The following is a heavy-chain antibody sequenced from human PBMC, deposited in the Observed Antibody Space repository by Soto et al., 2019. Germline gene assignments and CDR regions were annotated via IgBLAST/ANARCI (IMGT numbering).Heavy chain of an antibody. Sequence: SVKVSCKASGGTFSSYAISWVRQAPGQGLEWMGGIIPIFGTANYAQKFQGRVTITADESTSTAYMELSSLRSEDTVVYYCARPIEAALYFQHWGRDTLVTVSS. CDR1: GGTFSSYA. V-gene: IGHV1-69*13. J-gene: IGHJ1*01. D-gene: IGHD6-13*01. CDR3: ARPIEAALYFQH. CDR2: IIPIFGTA.